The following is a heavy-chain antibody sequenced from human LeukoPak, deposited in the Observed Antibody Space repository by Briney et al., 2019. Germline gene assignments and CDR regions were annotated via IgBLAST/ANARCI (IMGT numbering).Heavy chain of an antibody. Sequence: ASVKVSCKASGYTFTGYYMHWVRQAPGQGLEWMGRINPNSGGTNYAQKLQGRVTMTTDTSTSTAYMELRSLRSDDTAVYYCARDYSSSSPTVDYWGQGTLVTVSS. J-gene: IGHJ4*02. CDR3: ARDYSSSSPTVDY. CDR1: GYTFTGYY. CDR2: INPNSGGT. D-gene: IGHD6-6*01. V-gene: IGHV1-2*06.